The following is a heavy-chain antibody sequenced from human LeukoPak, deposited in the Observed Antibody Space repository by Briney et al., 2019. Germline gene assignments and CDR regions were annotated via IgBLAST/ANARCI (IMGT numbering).Heavy chain of an antibody. CDR1: GGSIRSYY. CDR3: ARHGGSGSYYNWLDP. D-gene: IGHD3-10*01. J-gene: IGHJ5*02. Sequence: SETLSLTCTVSGGSIRSYYWSWIRQPPGKGLEWIGYMYYSGSTNYNPSLKSRITISVDRSKNQFSLKLSSVTAADTAVYYCARHGGSGSYYNWLDPWGQGTLVTVSS. V-gene: IGHV4-59*08. CDR2: MYYSGST.